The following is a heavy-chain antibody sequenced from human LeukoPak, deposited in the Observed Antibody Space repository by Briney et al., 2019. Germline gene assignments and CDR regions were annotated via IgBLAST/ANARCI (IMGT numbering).Heavy chain of an antibody. CDR2: IWYDGSNK. V-gene: IGHV3-33*08. CDR1: GFTFSSYA. Sequence: GRSLRLSCAASGFTFSSYAMHWVRQAPGKGLEWVAVIWYDGSNKYYADSVKGRFTISRDNSKNTLYLQMNSLRAEDTAVYYCARGVHYDILTGYHPDYYYYGMDVWGQGTTVTVSS. J-gene: IGHJ6*02. CDR3: ARGVHYDILTGYHPDYYYYGMDV. D-gene: IGHD3-9*01.